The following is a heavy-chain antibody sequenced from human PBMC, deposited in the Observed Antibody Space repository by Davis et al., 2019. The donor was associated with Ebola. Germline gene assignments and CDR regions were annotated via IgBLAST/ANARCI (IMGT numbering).Heavy chain of an antibody. D-gene: IGHD3-10*01. CDR2: IKSKTDGGTT. CDR3: ARGLLWFGELPEYYFDY. J-gene: IGHJ4*02. V-gene: IGHV3-15*01. CDR1: GFTFSNAW. Sequence: PGGSLRLSCAASGFTFSNAWMSWVRQAPGKGLEWVGRIKSKTDGGTTDYAAPVKGRFTISRDDSKNTLYLQMNSLKTEDTAVYYCARGLLWFGELPEYYFDYWGQGTLVTVSS.